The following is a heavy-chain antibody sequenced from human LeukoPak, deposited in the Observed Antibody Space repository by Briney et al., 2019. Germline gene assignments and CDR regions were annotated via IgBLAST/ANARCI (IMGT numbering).Heavy chain of an antibody. V-gene: IGHV3-30*02. CDR2: IRYDGSNK. J-gene: IGHJ6*03. Sequence: PGGSLRLSCPPSGFTFSSYGTHWVRQAPGMGLEWVTFIRYDGSNKYYADSVKGRFTISRDNSKNTLSLQMNSLRAEDTAIYYCAKNGDRGAYCSGGSCYPYYYYYMDVWGKGTTVTISS. CDR1: GFTFSSYG. CDR3: AKNGDRGAYCSGGSCYPYYYYYMDV. D-gene: IGHD2-15*01.